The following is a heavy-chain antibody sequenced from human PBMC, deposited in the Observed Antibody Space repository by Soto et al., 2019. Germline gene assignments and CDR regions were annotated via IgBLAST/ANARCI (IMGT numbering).Heavy chain of an antibody. V-gene: IGHV4-59*01. CDR3: ASGALWFGELLPYYFDY. J-gene: IGHJ4*02. Sequence: PSETLSLTCTVSGGSISSYYWSWIRQPPGKGLEWIGYIYYSGSTNYNPSLKSRVTISVDTSKNQFSLKLSSVTAADTAVYYCASGALWFGELLPYYFDYWGQGTLVTVS. D-gene: IGHD3-10*01. CDR2: IYYSGST. CDR1: GGSISSYY.